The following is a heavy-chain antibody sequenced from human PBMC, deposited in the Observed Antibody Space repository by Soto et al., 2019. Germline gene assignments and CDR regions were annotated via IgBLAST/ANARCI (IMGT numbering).Heavy chain of an antibody. V-gene: IGHV3-23*01. D-gene: IGHD4-17*01. CDR1: GFTFSSYA. Sequence: PGGSLRLSCAASGFTFSSYAMSWVRQAPGKGLEWVSAISGSGGSTYYADSVKGRFTISRDNSKNTLYLQMNSLRAEDTAVYYCAKVLKTTVTTFAKYFQHWGQGTLVTVS. J-gene: IGHJ1*01. CDR3: AKVLKTTVTTFAKYFQH. CDR2: ISGSGGST.